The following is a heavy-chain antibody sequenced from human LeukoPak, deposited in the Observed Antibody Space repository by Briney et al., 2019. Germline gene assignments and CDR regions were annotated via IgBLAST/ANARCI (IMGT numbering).Heavy chain of an antibody. CDR1: GYTFTSYG. J-gene: IGHJ4*02. CDR2: ISAYNGNT. Sequence: ASVKVSCKASGYTFTSYGISWVRQAPGQGLEWMGWISAYNGNTNYAQKLQSRVTMTTDTSTSTAYMELRSLRSDDTAVYYCARDGCSSTSCYPPGFDYWGQGTLVTVSS. V-gene: IGHV1-18*04. D-gene: IGHD2-2*01. CDR3: ARDGCSSTSCYPPGFDY.